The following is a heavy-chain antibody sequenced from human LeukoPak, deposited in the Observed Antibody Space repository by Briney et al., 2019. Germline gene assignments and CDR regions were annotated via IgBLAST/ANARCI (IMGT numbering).Heavy chain of an antibody. V-gene: IGHV1-69*01. D-gene: IGHD6-13*01. CDR3: ARGTSSSWYQPLI. CDR1: GGTFSSYA. J-gene: IGHJ4*02. CDR2: IIPIFGTA. Sequence: GSSVKVSYKASGGTFSSYAISWVRQAPGQGLGWMGGIIPIFGTANCAQKFQGRVTITADESTSTAYMELSSLRSEDTAVYYCARGTSSSWYQPLIWGQGTLVTVSS.